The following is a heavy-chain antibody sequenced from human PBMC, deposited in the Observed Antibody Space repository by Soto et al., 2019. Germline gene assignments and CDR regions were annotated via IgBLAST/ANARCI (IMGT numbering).Heavy chain of an antibody. J-gene: IGHJ6*02. D-gene: IGHD1-26*01. CDR2: ITSSSSYI. V-gene: IGHV3-21*01. CDR1: GFTFSTYS. Sequence: EVQLVESGGGLVKPGGSLRLSCAASGFTFSTYSMNWVRQAPGKGLEWVSSITSSSSYIYYADSVKGRFTISRDNAKNSLFLKMNGLRAEDTAMYYCARARRPTDYYYYDMDVWGQGTTVTVSS. CDR3: ARARRPTDYYYYDMDV.